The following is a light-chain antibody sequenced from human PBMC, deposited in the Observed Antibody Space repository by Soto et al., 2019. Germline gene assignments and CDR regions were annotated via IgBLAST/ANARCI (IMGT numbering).Light chain of an antibody. J-gene: IGLJ1*01. CDR1: SRDVGGYNY. Sequence: QSVLTQPASVSGSPGQSITISCTGTSRDVGGYNYVSWYQQHPCKAPKLMIYDVSNRPLGVSNRFSGSKSGNTASLTISVLQAEDEADYYCSSYTSSSTYVFGTGTKVTVL. CDR2: DVS. V-gene: IGLV2-14*01. CDR3: SSYTSSSTYV.